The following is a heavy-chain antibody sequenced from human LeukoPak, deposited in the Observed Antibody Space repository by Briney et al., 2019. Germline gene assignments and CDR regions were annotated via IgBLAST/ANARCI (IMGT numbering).Heavy chain of an antibody. V-gene: IGHV4-59*08. CDR2: IYYSGST. CDR3: ARHRGSGSPYFDY. CDR1: GDSIINYY. D-gene: IGHD3-10*01. Sequence: SETLSLTCTVSGDSIINYYWSWIRQSPGKGLEWIGYIYYSGSTKYNPSLKSRVTISVDTSKNQFSLKLSSVTAADTAVYYCARHRGSGSPYFDYWGREPWSPSPQ. J-gene: IGHJ4*02.